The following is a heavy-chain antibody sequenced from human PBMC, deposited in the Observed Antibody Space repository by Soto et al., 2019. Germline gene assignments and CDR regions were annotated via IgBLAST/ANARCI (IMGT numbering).Heavy chain of an antibody. D-gene: IGHD1-1*01. J-gene: IGHJ4*02. CDR1: GYAFTTYG. V-gene: IGHV1-18*01. Sequence: QVHLVQSGAEVKKPGASVKVSCKGSGYAFTTYGITWVRQAPGQGLEWRGWISAHNGNTNYAQKPQGRVTVTRDTATSTAYMELRSLRSDDTAVYYCARGRYGDYWGQGALVTFSS. CDR3: ARGRYGDY. CDR2: ISAHNGNT.